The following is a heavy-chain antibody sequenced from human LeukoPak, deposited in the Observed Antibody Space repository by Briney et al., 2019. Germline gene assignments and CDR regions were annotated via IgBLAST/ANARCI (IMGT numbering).Heavy chain of an antibody. J-gene: IGHJ4*02. CDR3: ARGPTTVTRAFDY. CDR2: IYTSGST. D-gene: IGHD4-17*01. V-gene: IGHV4-4*07. CDR1: GGSISIYY. Sequence: TTSETLSLTCSVSGGSISIYYWSWIRQPAGKGLEWIGHIYTSGSTNYNPSLKSRVTMSVDTSKNQFSLKLSSVTAADTAVYYCARGPTTVTRAFDYWGQGTLVTVSS.